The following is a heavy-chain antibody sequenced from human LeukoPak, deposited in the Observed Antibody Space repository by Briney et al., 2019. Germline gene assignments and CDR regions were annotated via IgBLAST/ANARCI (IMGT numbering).Heavy chain of an antibody. V-gene: IGHV1-2*02. CDR1: GYTFTGYY. D-gene: IGHD2-15*01. CDR3: ARDQVARDIVVVLTATGTIDY. Sequence: ASVKVSCKASGYTFTGYYMHWVRQAPGQGLEWMGWINPNSGGTTYAQKFQGRVTMTRDTSISTAYMELSRLRSDDTAVYYCARDQVARDIVVVLTATGTIDYWGQGILVTVSS. J-gene: IGHJ4*02. CDR2: INPNSGGT.